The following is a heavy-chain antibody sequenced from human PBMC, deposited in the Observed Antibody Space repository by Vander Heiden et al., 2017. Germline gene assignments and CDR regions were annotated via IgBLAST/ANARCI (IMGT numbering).Heavy chain of an antibody. CDR1: GFTFSSYG. CDR3: ARSGTVVTVFWYFDL. CDR2: IWYDGSNK. Sequence: QVQPVESGGGVVQPGRSLRLSCAATGFTFSSYGKHWVRRAPGKGLEWVAVIWYDGSNKYYADSVKGRFTISRDNSKNTLYLQMNSLRAEDTAVYYCARSGTVVTVFWYFDLWGRGTLVTVSS. V-gene: IGHV3-33*01. D-gene: IGHD2-15*01. J-gene: IGHJ2*01.